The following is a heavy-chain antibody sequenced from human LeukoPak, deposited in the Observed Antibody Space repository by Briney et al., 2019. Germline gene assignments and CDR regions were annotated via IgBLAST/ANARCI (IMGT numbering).Heavy chain of an antibody. CDR3: AKDIRVLLWFGELSH. D-gene: IGHD3-10*01. Sequence: GGPLRLSWTGSGFTFSSYAMSWVRQAPGKGLEWVSAISGSGGSTYYADSVKGRFTISRDNSQNTLYLQMNSLRAEDTAVYYCAKDIRVLLWFGELSHWGQGTLVTVSS. J-gene: IGHJ4*02. CDR1: GFTFSSYA. V-gene: IGHV3-23*01. CDR2: ISGSGGST.